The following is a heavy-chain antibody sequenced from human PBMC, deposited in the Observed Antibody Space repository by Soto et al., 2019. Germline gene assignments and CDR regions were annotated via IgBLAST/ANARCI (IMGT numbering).Heavy chain of an antibody. D-gene: IGHD5-12*01. CDR3: ARANSGDDHEFDS. CDR2: INPNSGVT. Sequence: QVQLVQSGVEVKRPGASVKVSCKASGYTFTANYMHWVRQAPGQGLEWMGWINPNSGVTYYAPKFQGRVTMTRDTSVSTASLQLGGLRSDDTAVYFCARANSGDDHEFDSWGQGTLVTVSS. CDR1: GYTFTANY. V-gene: IGHV1-2*02. J-gene: IGHJ4*02.